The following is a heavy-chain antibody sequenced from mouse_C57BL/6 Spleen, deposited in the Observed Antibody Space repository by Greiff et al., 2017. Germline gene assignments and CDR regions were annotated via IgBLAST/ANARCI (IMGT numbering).Heavy chain of an antibody. Sequence: QVQLQQPGAVLVKPGASVKLSCKASGYTFTSYWMHWVKQRPGRGLEWIGRIDPNSGGTKYNEKFKSKATLTVDKPSSTAYMQLSSLTSEDSAVYYCARSDKFLPGYAMDYWGQGTSVTVSS. J-gene: IGHJ4*01. CDR1: GYTFTSYW. CDR2: IDPNSGGT. CDR3: ARSDKFLPGYAMDY. D-gene: IGHD5-1*01. V-gene: IGHV1-72*01.